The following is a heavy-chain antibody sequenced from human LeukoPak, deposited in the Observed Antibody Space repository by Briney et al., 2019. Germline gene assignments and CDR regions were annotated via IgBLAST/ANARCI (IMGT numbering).Heavy chain of an antibody. CDR1: GDTVSSNIAA. J-gene: IGHJ3*02. V-gene: IGHV6-1*01. Sequence: SQTLSLTCAISGDTVSSNIAAWDWIRQSPSRGLEWLGRTYYRSKWYNDSVVPVKSRIIISPDTSKNQFYLQLNSVAPEDTAVYYCAREIAGTCAFDIWGQGTVVTVSS. D-gene: IGHD6-13*01. CDR3: AREIAGTCAFDI. CDR2: TYYRSKWYN.